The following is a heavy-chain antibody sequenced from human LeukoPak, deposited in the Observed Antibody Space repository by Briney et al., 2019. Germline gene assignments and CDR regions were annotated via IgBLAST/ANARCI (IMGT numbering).Heavy chain of an antibody. CDR1: GGSISTYY. D-gene: IGHD6-19*01. CDR2: IYNSGST. CDR3: ARGSSGNYYGMVV. V-gene: IGHV4-59*01. J-gene: IGHJ6*02. Sequence: PSETLSLTCTVSGGSISTYYWSWLRQPPGKGLEWIGYIYNSGSTNYNPSLKSRVTISVDKSKNQFSLKLSSLTAADTAVYYCARGSSGNYYGMVVWGQGTTVTVSS.